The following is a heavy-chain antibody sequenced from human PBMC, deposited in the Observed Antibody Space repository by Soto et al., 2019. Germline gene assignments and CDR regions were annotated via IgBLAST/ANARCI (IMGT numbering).Heavy chain of an antibody. D-gene: IGHD3-22*01. CDR1: GGTFSNHA. CDR2: IIPLSGRT. V-gene: IGHV1-69*01. CDR3: ARGPDRSGFYLFDY. J-gene: IGHJ4*02. Sequence: QVQLVQSGDEMRKPGSSVKVSCKTSGGTFSNHALSWVRQVSGQGPEWMGGIIPLSGRTNYVQKFQGRVTITADESMTTAYMELNDLRYEDTAIYYCARGPDRSGFYLFDYWGQGTLVTVSS.